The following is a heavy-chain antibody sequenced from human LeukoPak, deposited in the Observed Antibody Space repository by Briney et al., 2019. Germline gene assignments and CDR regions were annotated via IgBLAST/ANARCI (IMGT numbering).Heavy chain of an antibody. CDR1: GFSFSSFG. CDR3: AKAGYSSGWRNFDY. V-gene: IGHV3-30*18. CDR2: ISYDGSNK. J-gene: IGHJ4*02. D-gene: IGHD6-19*01. Sequence: GGSLRLSCAASGFSFSSFGMHWVRQAPGKGLGWGAAISYDGSNKFYADSVKGRFTISRDNSKNTLYLQMNSLRAEDTAVFYCAKAGYSSGWRNFDYWGQGTLVTVSS.